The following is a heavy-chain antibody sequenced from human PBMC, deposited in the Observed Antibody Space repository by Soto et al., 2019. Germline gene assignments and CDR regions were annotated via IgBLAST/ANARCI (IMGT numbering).Heavy chain of an antibody. J-gene: IGHJ3*02. CDR2: IYTSGST. V-gene: IGHV4-4*07. D-gene: IGHD2-21*02. Sequence: PSAPVSLTCPVSGGSISSYYWSWIRQPAGKGLEWIGRIYTSGSTNYNPSLKSRVTMSVDTSKNQFSLKLSSVTAADTAVYYCARVYCGGDCYPPDAFDIWGQGTMVTV. CDR3: ARVYCGGDCYPPDAFDI. CDR1: GGSISSYY.